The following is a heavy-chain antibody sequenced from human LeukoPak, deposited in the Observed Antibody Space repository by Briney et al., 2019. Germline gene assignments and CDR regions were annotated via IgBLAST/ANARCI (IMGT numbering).Heavy chain of an antibody. CDR3: ARDPHLFGGFDY. CDR2: IYYSGST. J-gene: IGHJ4*02. Sequence: PSETLSLTCTVSGGSVSSGSYYWSWIRQPPGKGLEWIGYIYYSGSTNYNPSLKSRVTISVDTSKNQFSLKLSSVTAADTAVYYCARDPHLFGGFDYWGQGTLVTVSS. D-gene: IGHD3-10*01. V-gene: IGHV4-61*01. CDR1: GGSVSSGSYY.